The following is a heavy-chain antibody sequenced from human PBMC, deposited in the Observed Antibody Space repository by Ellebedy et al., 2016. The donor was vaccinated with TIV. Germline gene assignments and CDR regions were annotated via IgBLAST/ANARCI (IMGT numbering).Heavy chain of an antibody. CDR1: GFTFSSYW. D-gene: IGHD1-26*01. CDR3: ARDHDLKRSGSYFLGDY. J-gene: IGHJ4*02. V-gene: IGHV3-7*04. Sequence: GESLKISCAASGFTFSSYWMSWVRQAPGKGLEWVANIKQDGSEKYYVDSVKGRFTISRDNAKNSLYLQMNSLRAEDTAVYYCARDHDLKRSGSYFLGDYWGQGTLVTVSS. CDR2: IKQDGSEK.